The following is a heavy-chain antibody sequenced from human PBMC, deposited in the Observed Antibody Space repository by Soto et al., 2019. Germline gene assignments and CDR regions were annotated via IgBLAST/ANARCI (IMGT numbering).Heavy chain of an antibody. CDR2: IYYSGST. J-gene: IGHJ4*02. Sequence: QVQLQESGPGLVKPSQNLSLTCTVSGGSISSGGYYWSWIRQHPGKGLEWIGYIYYSGSTYYNPSLKSRVTISVDTSKNQFSLKMSSVTAADTAVYYCASIVSSAHGEFSDWGQGTLVTVSA. CDR3: ASIVSSAHGEFSD. D-gene: IGHD3-10*01. CDR1: GGSISSGGYY. V-gene: IGHV4-31*03.